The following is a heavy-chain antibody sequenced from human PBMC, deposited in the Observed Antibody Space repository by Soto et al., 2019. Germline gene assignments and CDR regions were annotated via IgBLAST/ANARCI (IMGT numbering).Heavy chain of an antibody. D-gene: IGHD2-15*01. CDR1: GFTFNMHW. J-gene: IGHJ4*02. V-gene: IGHV3-7*01. Sequence: DVQLVESGGGLVQPGGSLRLSCTASGFTFNMHWMNWVRQAPGKGLEWVANIKQDGSEKYYVDSVKGRFSISRDNAKSSLYLQVNSLRAEDTAVYYCARLAYCSSNICLLYFDYWGQGTLVTVSS. CDR2: IKQDGSEK. CDR3: ARLAYCSSNICLLYFDY.